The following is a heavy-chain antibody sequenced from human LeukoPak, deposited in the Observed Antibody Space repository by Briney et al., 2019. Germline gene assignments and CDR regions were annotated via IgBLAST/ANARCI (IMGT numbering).Heavy chain of an antibody. Sequence: PSETLSLTCTVSGSSISSHSWGWVRQPPGKGLEWVGYDSNNGNINFNPSLKSRVTISVDTSKNQFSLKLRSVTAADTAVYYCARGRYDSSSDAFDIWGQGTMVTVSS. CDR2: DSNNGNI. D-gene: IGHD3-22*01. CDR1: GSSISSHS. J-gene: IGHJ3*02. CDR3: ARGRYDSSSDAFDI. V-gene: IGHV4-59*08.